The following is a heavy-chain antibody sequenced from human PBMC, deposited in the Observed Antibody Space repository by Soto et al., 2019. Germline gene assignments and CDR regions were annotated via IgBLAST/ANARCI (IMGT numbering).Heavy chain of an antibody. CDR2: INPNSGGT. Sequence: ASVKVSCKASGYTFTGYYMHWVRQAPGQGLEWMGWINPNSGGTNYAQKFQGWVTMTRDTSISTAYMELSRLRSDDTAVYYCARGDYGSGSYSLTHFDYWGQGTLVTVSS. CDR3: ARGDYGSGSYSLTHFDY. V-gene: IGHV1-2*04. D-gene: IGHD3-10*01. J-gene: IGHJ4*02. CDR1: GYTFTGYY.